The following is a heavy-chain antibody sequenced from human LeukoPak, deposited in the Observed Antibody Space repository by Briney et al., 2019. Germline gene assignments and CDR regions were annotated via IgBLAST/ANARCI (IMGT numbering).Heavy chain of an antibody. CDR3: ARDGGVSTSDY. CDR2: ISSSSRDI. V-gene: IGHV3-21*01. D-gene: IGHD3-16*01. Sequence: GGSLRLSCAASGFTFSGYSMNWVRQAPGKGREWVSSISSSSRDIYYADSVRGGFTISRDNAKNSLYLQMNSLRAEDTAVYYCARDGGVSTSDYWGQGTLVTVSS. J-gene: IGHJ4*02. CDR1: GFTFSGYS.